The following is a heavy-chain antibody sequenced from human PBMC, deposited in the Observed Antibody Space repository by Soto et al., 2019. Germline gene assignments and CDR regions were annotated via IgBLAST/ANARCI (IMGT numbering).Heavy chain of an antibody. CDR3: ARDRERGSYYTWFDP. D-gene: IGHD1-26*01. CDR1: GYTFTSYY. Sequence: GGSVKVSFKASGYTFTSYYMHLVRQAPGQGLEWMGIINPSGGSTSYAQKFQGRVTMTRDTSTSTVYMELSSLRSEDTAVYYCARDRERGSYYTWFDPWGQGTMVTVSS. CDR2: INPSGGST. J-gene: IGHJ5*02. V-gene: IGHV1-46*01.